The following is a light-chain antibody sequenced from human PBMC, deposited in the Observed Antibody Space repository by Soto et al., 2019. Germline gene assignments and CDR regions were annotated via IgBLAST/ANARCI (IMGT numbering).Light chain of an antibody. V-gene: IGKV1-39*01. CDR3: QQLNSYPIT. CDR2: RAS. CDR1: QSINRD. J-gene: IGKJ5*01. Sequence: IQMTQSPSSLSASVGDRVTSTCRASQSINRDLHWYQHRAGEAPNLLISRASSLQSGVPSRFSGREFGRDPTLTISSLQGEDFATYYCQQLNSYPITFGQATRLEI.